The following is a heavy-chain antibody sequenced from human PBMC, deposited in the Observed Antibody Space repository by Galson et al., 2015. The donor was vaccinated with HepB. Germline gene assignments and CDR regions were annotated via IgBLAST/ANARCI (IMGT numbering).Heavy chain of an antibody. Sequence: SVKVSCKASGGTFSSYAISWVRQAPGQGLEWMGRIIPILGIANYAQKFQGRVTITADKSTSTAYMELSSLRSEDTAVYYCATLEGGNSVAYYGMDVWGQGTTVTVSS. J-gene: IGHJ6*02. D-gene: IGHD4-23*01. CDR1: GGTFSSYA. V-gene: IGHV1-69*04. CDR3: ATLEGGNSVAYYGMDV. CDR2: IIPILGIA.